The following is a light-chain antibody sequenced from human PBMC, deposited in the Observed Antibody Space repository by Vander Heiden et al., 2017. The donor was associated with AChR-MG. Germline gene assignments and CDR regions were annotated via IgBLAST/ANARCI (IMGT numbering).Light chain of an antibody. V-gene: IGKV1-39*01. Sequence: DIKMTQSPSSLSASVGDRITITCRARQSMSNYLDWYQLKPGMTPKLLIYGASHLQSGVPSRFIGSASGTDFTLTISSLQPEDSATFYCQQTYSIPPTFGQGTKVEIK. J-gene: IGKJ1*01. CDR2: GAS. CDR3: QQTYSIPPT. CDR1: QSMSNY.